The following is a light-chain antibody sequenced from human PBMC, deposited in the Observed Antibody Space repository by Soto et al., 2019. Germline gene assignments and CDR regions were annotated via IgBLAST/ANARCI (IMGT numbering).Light chain of an antibody. CDR1: SSDVGTYNY. CDR2: DVS. Sequence: QSALTQPASVSGSPGQSITISCTGTSSDVGTYNYVSWYQHRPGKAPKLMIYDVSYRPSGVSNRFSGSKSANTASLTISGLQAVDAADYYCSSYTTSNTQVFGGGTKLTVL. CDR3: SSYTTSNTQV. V-gene: IGLV2-14*01. J-gene: IGLJ3*02.